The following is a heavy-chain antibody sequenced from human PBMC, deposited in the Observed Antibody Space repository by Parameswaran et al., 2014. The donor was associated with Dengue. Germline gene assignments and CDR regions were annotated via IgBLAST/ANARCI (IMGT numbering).Heavy chain of an antibody. Sequence: VRQMPGKGLEWMGIIYPGDSDTRYSPSFQGQVTISADKSISTAYLQWSSLKASDTAMYYCARQPYHYFDYWGQGTLVTVSS. D-gene: IGHD2-2*01. J-gene: IGHJ4*02. CDR3: ARQPYHYFDY. CDR2: IYPGDSDT. V-gene: IGHV5-51*01.